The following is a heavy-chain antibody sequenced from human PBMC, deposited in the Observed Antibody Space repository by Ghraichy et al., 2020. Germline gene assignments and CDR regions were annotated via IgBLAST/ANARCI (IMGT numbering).Heavy chain of an antibody. CDR3: ARTTRNYYYDSSGYYRGAFDI. V-gene: IGHV4-31*03. D-gene: IGHD3-22*01. CDR2: IYYSGST. J-gene: IGHJ3*02. Sequence: SETLSLTCTVSGGSISSGGYYWSWIRQHPGKGLEWIGYIYYSGSTYYNPSLKSRVTISVDTSKNQFSLKLSSVTAADTAVYYCARTTRNYYYDSSGYYRGAFDIWGQGTMVTVSS. CDR1: GGSISSGGYY.